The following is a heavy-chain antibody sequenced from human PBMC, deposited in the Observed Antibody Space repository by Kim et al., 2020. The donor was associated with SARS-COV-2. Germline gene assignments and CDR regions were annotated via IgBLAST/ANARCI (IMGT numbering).Heavy chain of an antibody. CDR3: ARGTLTLYSYGRFDY. D-gene: IGHD5-18*01. J-gene: IGHJ4*02. CDR1: GGSVSSGSYY. CDR2: IYYSGST. V-gene: IGHV4-61*01. Sequence: SETLSLTCTVSGGSVSSGSYYWSWIRQPPGKGLEWIGYIYYSGSTNYNPSLKSRVTISVDTSKNQFSLKLSSVTAADTAVYYCARGTLTLYSYGRFDYWGQGTLVTVSS.